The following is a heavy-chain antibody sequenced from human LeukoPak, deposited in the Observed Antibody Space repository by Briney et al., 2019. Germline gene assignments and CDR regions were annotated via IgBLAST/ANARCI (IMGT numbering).Heavy chain of an antibody. CDR2: ISGSGGST. CDR3: AKDRGGYSGYDPRGGPFDY. Sequence: GGSLRLSCAASGFTFSSYAMSWVRQAPGKGLEWVSAISGSGGSTYYADSVKGRFTISRDNSKNTLYLQMNSLRAEDTAVYYCAKDRGGYSGYDPRGGPFDYWGQGTLVTVSS. J-gene: IGHJ4*02. V-gene: IGHV3-23*01. D-gene: IGHD5-12*01. CDR1: GFTFSSYA.